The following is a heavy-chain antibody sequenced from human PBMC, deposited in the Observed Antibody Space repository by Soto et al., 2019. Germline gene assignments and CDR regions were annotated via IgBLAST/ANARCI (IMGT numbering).Heavy chain of an antibody. D-gene: IGHD3-10*01. V-gene: IGHV3-33*01. Sequence: QVQLVESGGGVVQPGRSLRLSCAASGFTFSNYGMHWVRQAPGKGLEWVAVILNDGSNRYHADSVKDRFTISRDNSKNILYLQMNSLRAEDTVVYYCARDDEYSGNGMDVWGQGTMVTVS. CDR3: ARDDEYSGNGMDV. J-gene: IGHJ6*02. CDR1: GFTFSNYG. CDR2: ILNDGSNR.